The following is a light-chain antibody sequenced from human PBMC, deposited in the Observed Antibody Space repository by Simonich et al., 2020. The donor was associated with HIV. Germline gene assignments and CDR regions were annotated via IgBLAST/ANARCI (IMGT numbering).Light chain of an antibody. CDR1: PSVSSY. J-gene: IGKJ1*01. CDR2: DAS. Sequence: EIVLTQSPATLSLSPGERGTLSCRASPSVSSYLAWYQQNPGQAPRLLIYDASNRATGNPARFSGSGSGTDFTLTISSLEAEDFAVYYCQHRSNWPPTFGQGTKVDIK. CDR3: QHRSNWPPT. V-gene: IGKV3-11*01.